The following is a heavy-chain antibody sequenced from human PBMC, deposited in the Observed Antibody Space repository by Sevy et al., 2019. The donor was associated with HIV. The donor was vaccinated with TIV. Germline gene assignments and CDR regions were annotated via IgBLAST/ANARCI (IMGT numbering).Heavy chain of an antibody. J-gene: IGHJ4*02. Sequence: ASVKVSCKTSGYTFTDYYMHWVRQAPGQGLEWMGRINPNSCGTNYAQKFQGRVTMTRDTSISTAYMELSRLKSDDTAVYYCARDHYYGSGSLDYWGQGTLVTVSS. V-gene: IGHV1-2*06. CDR2: INPNSCGT. D-gene: IGHD3-10*01. CDR3: ARDHYYGSGSLDY. CDR1: GYTFTDYY.